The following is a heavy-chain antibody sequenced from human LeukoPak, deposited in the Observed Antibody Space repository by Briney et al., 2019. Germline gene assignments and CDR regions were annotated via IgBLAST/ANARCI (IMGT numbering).Heavy chain of an antibody. D-gene: IGHD3-10*01. Sequence: GGSLRLSCGASGFTFSTKAMSWVRQAPGKGLEWVSVIYSTGLTVDADCVMDGCCISRVNSTNILAHQLMRIRIAATTASYCARSPHALWFVGGAFDYWGQGTLVTVCS. CDR3: ARSPHALWFVGGAFDY. V-gene: IGHV3-53*01. J-gene: IGHJ4*02. CDR2: IYSTGLT. CDR1: GFTFSTKA.